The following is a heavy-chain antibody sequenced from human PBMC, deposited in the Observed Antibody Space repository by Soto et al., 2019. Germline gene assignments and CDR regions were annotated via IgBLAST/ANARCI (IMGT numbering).Heavy chain of an antibody. V-gene: IGHV3-11*01. Sequence: QVQLVESGGGLVKPGGSLRLSCTASGFTFTDHYMTWIRQAPGKGLEWDSYINSGGSNIYYADSVRGRFTISRDNAKNSVYLQMSSRRAEDTAIYYCARDIRGANWGQGTLVIVSS. D-gene: IGHD3-10*01. CDR3: ARDIRGAN. CDR2: INSGGSNI. J-gene: IGHJ4*02. CDR1: GFTFTDHY.